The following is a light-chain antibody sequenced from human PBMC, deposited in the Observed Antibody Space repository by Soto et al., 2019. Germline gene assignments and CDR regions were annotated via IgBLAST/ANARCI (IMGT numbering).Light chain of an antibody. J-gene: IGLJ1*01. Sequence: SVLTQPPSVSGALGQRVTISCTGSSSNIGAGYDVHWYQQLPGTAPKLLIYGNSNRPSGVPDRFSGSKSGTSASLAMTGLQAEDEADYYCQSYDSSLSGYVFGTGTKVTVL. CDR3: QSYDSSLSGYV. CDR1: SSNIGAGYD. CDR2: GNS. V-gene: IGLV1-40*01.